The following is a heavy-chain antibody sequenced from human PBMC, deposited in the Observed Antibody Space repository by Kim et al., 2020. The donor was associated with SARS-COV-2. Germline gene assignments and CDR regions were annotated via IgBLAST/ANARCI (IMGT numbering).Heavy chain of an antibody. CDR2: INHSGST. Sequence: SETLSLTCAVYGGSFSGYYWSWIRQPPGKGLEWIGEINHSGSTNYNPSLKSRVTISVDTSKNQFSLKLSSVTAADTAVYYCARGLRITIFGVPYGLLDTRGGWFDPWGQGTLVTVSS. V-gene: IGHV4-34*01. CDR3: ARGLRITIFGVPYGLLDTRGGWFDP. D-gene: IGHD3-3*01. J-gene: IGHJ5*02. CDR1: GGSFSGYY.